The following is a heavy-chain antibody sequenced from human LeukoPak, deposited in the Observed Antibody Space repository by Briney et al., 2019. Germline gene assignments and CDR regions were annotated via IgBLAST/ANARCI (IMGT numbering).Heavy chain of an antibody. CDR2: IYYSGST. CDR3: SRWSHPYCSGAYCYVNAFDI. J-gene: IGHJ3*02. D-gene: IGHD2-15*01. CDR1: GGSISSYY. Sequence: SETLSLTCTVSGGSISSYYWSWIRQPPGKGLEWIGYIYYSGSTNYNPSLKSRVTMSLDTSKNQFPLKLSSVTAADTAVYYCSRWSHPYCSGAYCYVNAFDIWGRGTMVTVSS. V-gene: IGHV4-59*01.